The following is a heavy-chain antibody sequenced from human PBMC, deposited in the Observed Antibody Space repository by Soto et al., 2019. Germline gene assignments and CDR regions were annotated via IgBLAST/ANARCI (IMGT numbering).Heavy chain of an antibody. J-gene: IGHJ3*02. V-gene: IGHV4-39*01. CDR1: GGSISSSIYY. D-gene: IGHD4-17*01. Sequence: QLQLQESGPRLVKPSETLSLTCTVSGGSISSSIYYWGWIRQPPGMGLEWIGSIYYSGSTNCNPSPXSXXTMSVDTSRNQFSLRPTSVTAADTAVYYCARHFDYPAAFDIWGQGTVVTVSS. CDR3: ARHFDYPAAFDI. CDR2: IYYSGST.